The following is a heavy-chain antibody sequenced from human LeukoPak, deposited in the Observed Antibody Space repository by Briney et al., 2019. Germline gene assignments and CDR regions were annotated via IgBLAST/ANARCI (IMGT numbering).Heavy chain of an antibody. CDR2: IYYSGGA. CDR1: GDSLRKSTFY. V-gene: IGHV4-39*07. D-gene: IGHD3-10*01. J-gene: IGHJ4*02. CDR3: ARLSSYYFDS. Sequence: KPSETLSLTCTVSGDSLRKSTFYWVWIRQPPGKGLEWIGSIYYSGGADYNPSLQSRVTISVDTSKNEFSLKLISVTAADTAVYYCARLSSYYFDSWGQGTLVTVSS.